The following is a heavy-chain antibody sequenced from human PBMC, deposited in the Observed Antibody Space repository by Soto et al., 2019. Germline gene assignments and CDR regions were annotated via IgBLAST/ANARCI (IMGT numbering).Heavy chain of an antibody. D-gene: IGHD6-6*01. Sequence: GASVKVSCKASGGTFSSYTISWVRQAPGQGLEWMGRIIPILGIANYAQKFQGRVTITADKSTSTAYMELSSLRSEDTAVYYCARAEAARTGYYYYYMDVWGKGTTVTVSS. CDR1: GGTFSSYT. V-gene: IGHV1-69*02. CDR2: IIPILGIA. J-gene: IGHJ6*03. CDR3: ARAEAARTGYYYYYMDV.